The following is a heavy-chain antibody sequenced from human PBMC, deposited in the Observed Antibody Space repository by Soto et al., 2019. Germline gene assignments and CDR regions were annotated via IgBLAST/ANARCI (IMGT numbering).Heavy chain of an antibody. CDR1: GFTFVNYE. V-gene: IGHV3-48*03. J-gene: IGHJ4*02. D-gene: IGHD1-1*01. CDR2: ISSSGGTV. CDR3: ARSPRPTGTTLYYFDS. Sequence: PWGSLRLSCAASGFTFVNYEINLFGQSPFRWMEWLSFISSSGGTVYYAASVKGRFTISRDNAKNSLYLQMNSLRAEDTAVYYCARSPRPTGTTLYYFDSWGQRTLVTVSS.